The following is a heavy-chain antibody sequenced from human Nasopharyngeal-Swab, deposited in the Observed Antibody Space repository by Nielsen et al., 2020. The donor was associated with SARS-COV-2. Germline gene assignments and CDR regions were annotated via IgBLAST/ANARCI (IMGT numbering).Heavy chain of an antibody. D-gene: IGHD6-6*01. J-gene: IGHJ4*02. V-gene: IGHV3-30*04. CDR2: ISYDGSNK. CDR3: IVSSIAARGPYYFDY. CDR1: GFTFSSYA. Sequence: GESLKISCAASGFTFSSYAMHWVRQAPGKGLEWVAVISYDGSNKYYADSVKGRFTISRDNSKNTLYLQMNSLRAEDTAVYYCIVSSIAARGPYYFDYRGQGTLVTVSS.